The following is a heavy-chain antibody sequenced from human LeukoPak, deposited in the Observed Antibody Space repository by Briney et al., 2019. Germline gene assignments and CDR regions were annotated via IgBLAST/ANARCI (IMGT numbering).Heavy chain of an antibody. V-gene: IGHV1-2*02. D-gene: IGHD3-3*01. CDR3: DGPTIVGVVIGTFDI. Sequence: ASVTVSCKASGYTFTGYYMHWVRQAPGQGLEWMGWFNPNSGGTNYAQKFQGRVTMTRDTSITTANMELRRLSRADTDVSANDGPTIVGVVIGTFDISGHGTMVTASS. J-gene: IGHJ3*02. CDR1: GYTFTGYY. CDR2: FNPNSGGT.